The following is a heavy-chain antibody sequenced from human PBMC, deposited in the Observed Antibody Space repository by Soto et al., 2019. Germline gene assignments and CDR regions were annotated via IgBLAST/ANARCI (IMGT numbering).Heavy chain of an antibody. CDR1: GFTFSSYG. D-gene: IGHD2-2*01. J-gene: IGHJ6*02. V-gene: IGHV3-30*18. Sequence: VQLGECGGGVVQPGGSLRLSCAASGFTFSSYGMHWVRQAPGKGLEWVAVISYDGSNKYYADSVKGRFTISRDNSKNTLYLQMNSLRAEDTAVYYCAKDTRDIVVVPAAMMYYYGMDVWGQGTTVTVSS. CDR2: ISYDGSNK. CDR3: AKDTRDIVVVPAAMMYYYGMDV.